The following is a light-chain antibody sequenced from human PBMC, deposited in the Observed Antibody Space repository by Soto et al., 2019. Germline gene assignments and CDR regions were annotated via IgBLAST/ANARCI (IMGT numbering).Light chain of an antibody. J-gene: IGLJ1*01. Sequence: QAVVTQPPPVSGAPGQRVTISCTGSSSNIGAGYDVHWYQQLPGTAPKLLIYGNYNRPSGVPDRFSGSKSGTSASLAITGLQAEDEADYYCQSYDSSLSGYVFGTGTKLTVL. V-gene: IGLV1-40*01. CDR2: GNY. CDR3: QSYDSSLSGYV. CDR1: SSNIGAGYD.